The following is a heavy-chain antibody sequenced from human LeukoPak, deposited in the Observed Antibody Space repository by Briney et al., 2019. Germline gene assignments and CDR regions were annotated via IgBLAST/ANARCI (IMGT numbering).Heavy chain of an antibody. CDR3: ARDSRRDGYNF. Sequence: GGSLRLSCAASGFTFGSYWMSWVRQAPGKGLEWVAKIKQDGSEKHYVDSVKGRFAISRDNTKNSLYLQMNSLRAEDTAVYYCARDSRRDGYNFGGQGTLVTVSS. CDR2: IKQDGSEK. J-gene: IGHJ4*02. D-gene: IGHD5-24*01. V-gene: IGHV3-7*04. CDR1: GFTFGSYW.